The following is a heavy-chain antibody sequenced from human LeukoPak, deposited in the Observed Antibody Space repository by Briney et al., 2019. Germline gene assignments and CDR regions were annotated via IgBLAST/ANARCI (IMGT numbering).Heavy chain of an antibody. J-gene: IGHJ6*03. D-gene: IGHD5-18*01. CDR1: GGSISSTNW. Sequence: SGTLSLTCAVSGGSISSTNWWGWVRQSPGKGLEWIGEIYHSGSTNYNPSLKSRVTLSLDTSKNHFSLNLSSMTAADTAVYFCARGIRAYNYPLYYYYYMDVWGKGTTVSVSS. CDR3: ARGIRAYNYPLYYYYYMDV. CDR2: IYHSGST. V-gene: IGHV4-4*02.